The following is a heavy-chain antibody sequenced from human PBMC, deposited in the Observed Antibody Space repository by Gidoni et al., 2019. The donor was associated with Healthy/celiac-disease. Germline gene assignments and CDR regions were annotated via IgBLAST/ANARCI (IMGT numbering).Heavy chain of an antibody. CDR1: GCTFRSYG. CDR2: LSYDGSNK. CDR3: AKDLRITMVRGVSNYFDY. J-gene: IGHJ4*02. V-gene: IGHV3-30*18. Sequence: QVQRVESGGGVVQAGRTRRLSCAASGCTFRSYGMHWVRQAPGKGLEWVAVLSYDGSNKYYADSVKGRFTISRDNSKNTLYLQMNSLRAEDTAVYYCAKDLRITMVRGVSNYFDYWGQGTLVTVSS. D-gene: IGHD3-10*01.